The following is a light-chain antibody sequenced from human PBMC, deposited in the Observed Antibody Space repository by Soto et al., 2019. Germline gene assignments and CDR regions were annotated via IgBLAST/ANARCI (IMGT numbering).Light chain of an antibody. J-gene: IGKJ1*01. CDR2: DAS. Sequence: EIVLTQSPATLSLSPGERATLSCRASQSVSSYLAWYQQKPGQAPRLLIYDASNRATGIPARFSGSGSGTDFTLTISSLEPEDFAVYYCQQYSIWRTFGQGTKV. CDR1: QSVSSY. V-gene: IGKV3-11*01. CDR3: QQYSIWRT.